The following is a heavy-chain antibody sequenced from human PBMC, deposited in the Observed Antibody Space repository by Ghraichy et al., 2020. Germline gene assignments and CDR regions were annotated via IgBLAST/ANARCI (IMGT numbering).Heavy chain of an antibody. D-gene: IGHD2-2*01. Sequence: ASVKVSCKASGYTFTSYGISWVRQAPGQGLEWMGWISAYNGNTNYAQKLQGRVTMTTDTSTSTAYMELRSLRSDDTAVYYCARSTGAYCSSTSCYVLDYYYGMDVWGQGTTVTVSS. J-gene: IGHJ6*02. V-gene: IGHV1-18*01. CDR2: ISAYNGNT. CDR3: ARSTGAYCSSTSCYVLDYYYGMDV. CDR1: GYTFTSYG.